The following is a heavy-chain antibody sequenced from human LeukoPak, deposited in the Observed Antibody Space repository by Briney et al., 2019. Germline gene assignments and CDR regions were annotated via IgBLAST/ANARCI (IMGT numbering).Heavy chain of an antibody. CDR1: GFTFSGSA. V-gene: IGHV3-73*01. Sequence: GGSLILSCAASGFTFSGSAMHWVRQASGKGLEWVGRIRSKANSYATAYAASVKGRFTISRDDSKNTAYLQMNSLKTEDTAVYYCTRSIVGTIGTFDYWGQGTLVTVSS. J-gene: IGHJ4*02. CDR2: IRSKANSYAT. CDR3: TRSIVGTIGTFDY. D-gene: IGHD1-26*01.